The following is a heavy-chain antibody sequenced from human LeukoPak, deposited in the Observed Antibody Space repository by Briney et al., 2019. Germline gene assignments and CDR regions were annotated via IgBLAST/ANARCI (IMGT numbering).Heavy chain of an antibody. CDR1: GGSLRGQH. CDR3: ARDGGARSFTNGLNWFDP. CDR2: IFSSGNT. J-gene: IGHJ5*02. V-gene: IGHV4-59*11. Sequence: SETLSLTCLVSGGSLRGQHWNWIRQPPGKGLEWIGYIFSSGNTNSNLSLRSRLTLSLDASKNQFSLKLKSVTAADTAVYYCARDGGARSFTNGLNWFDPWGQGILVTVSS. D-gene: IGHD2-8*01.